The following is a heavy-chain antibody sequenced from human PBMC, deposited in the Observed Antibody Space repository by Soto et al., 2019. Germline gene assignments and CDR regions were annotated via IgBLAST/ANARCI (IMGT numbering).Heavy chain of an antibody. Sequence: EVQLVESGGGLVQPGGSLRLSCAASGFTFSSYWMHWVRQAPGKGLVWVSRINSDGSSTSYADSVKGRFTISRDNAKNTLYLQMNSLRAEDTAVYYCARAYCSGGSPPCDTDAFDIWGQGTMVTVSS. V-gene: IGHV3-74*01. J-gene: IGHJ3*02. CDR1: GFTFSSYW. CDR2: INSDGSST. D-gene: IGHD2-15*01. CDR3: ARAYCSGGSPPCDTDAFDI.